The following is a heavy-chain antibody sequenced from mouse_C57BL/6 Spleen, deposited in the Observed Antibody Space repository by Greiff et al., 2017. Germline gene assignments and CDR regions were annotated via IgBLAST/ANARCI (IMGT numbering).Heavy chain of an antibody. J-gene: IGHJ2*01. CDR3: ARSLLRQDY. CDR1: GYTFTSYW. Sequence: QVQLQQPGAELVMPGASVKLSCKASGYTFTSYWMHWVKQRPGQGLEWIGEIDPSDSYTNYNQKFKGKSTLTVDKSSSTAYMQLSSLTSEDYAVYYCARSLLRQDYWGQGTTLTVSS. D-gene: IGHD2-4*01. CDR2: IDPSDSYT. V-gene: IGHV1-69*01.